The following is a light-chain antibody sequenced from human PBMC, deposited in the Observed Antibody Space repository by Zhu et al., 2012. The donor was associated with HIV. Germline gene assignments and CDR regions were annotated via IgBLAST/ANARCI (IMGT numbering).Light chain of an antibody. J-gene: IGKJ4*01. CDR3: QQRSNWPLT. Sequence: EIVLTQSPATLSLSPGERATVSCRASQSVRSFLAWYQQKPGQAPRLLIYDTSKRATGIPARFSGGGSGTDFTLTISSPEPEDFAVYYCQQRSNWPLTFGGGTKVEIK. V-gene: IGKV3-11*01. CDR1: QSVRSF. CDR2: DTS.